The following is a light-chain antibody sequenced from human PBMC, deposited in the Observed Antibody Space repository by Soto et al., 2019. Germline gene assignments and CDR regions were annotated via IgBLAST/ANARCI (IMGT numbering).Light chain of an antibody. CDR1: QSVGSL. CDR3: QQYYQWPIT. CDR2: RAS. Sequence: ETVLTQSPGTLSVSPGEGATLSCRASQSVGSLLAWYQQKPGQAPRLLIYRASIGAAGLPDKFSGSGSGTEFTLTISRLQSEDFGVYYCQQYYQWPITFGQGTRLEI. V-gene: IGKV3-15*01. J-gene: IGKJ5*01.